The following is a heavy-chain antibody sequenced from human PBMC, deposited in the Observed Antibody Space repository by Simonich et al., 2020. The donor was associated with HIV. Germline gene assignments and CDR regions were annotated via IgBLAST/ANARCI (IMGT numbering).Heavy chain of an antibody. CDR2: VIPVLGVA. D-gene: IGHD3-10*01. CDR1: GGTFNNYT. V-gene: IGHV1-69*10. Sequence: QVQLVQSGAEVKKPGSSVKVSCKASGGTFNNYTINWVRQAPGQGVEWMGGVIPVLGVANYAQKFQGRVKVTAHKSTSTGYMELSSLRSEDTAVYYCASLPSVDLVMVGAAYYFDYWGQGTPVTVSS. CDR3: ASLPSVDLVMVGAAYYFDY. J-gene: IGHJ4*02.